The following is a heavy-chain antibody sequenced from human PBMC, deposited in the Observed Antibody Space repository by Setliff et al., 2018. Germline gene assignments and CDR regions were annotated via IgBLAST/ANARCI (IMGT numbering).Heavy chain of an antibody. Sequence: GASVKVSCKASGGTFSSYAISWVRQAPGQGLEWMGGIIPIFGTANYAQKFQGRVTITTDESTSTAYMELSSLRSEDTAVYYCASLSGGELWSHYGMDVWGQGTTVTVSS. J-gene: IGHJ6*02. D-gene: IGHD5-18*01. CDR3: ASLSGGELWSHYGMDV. V-gene: IGHV1-69*05. CDR2: IIPIFGTA. CDR1: GGTFSSYA.